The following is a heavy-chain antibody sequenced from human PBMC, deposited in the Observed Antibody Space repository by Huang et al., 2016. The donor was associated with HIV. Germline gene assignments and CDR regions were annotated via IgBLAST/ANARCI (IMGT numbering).Heavy chain of an antibody. D-gene: IGHD5-12*01. J-gene: IGHJ3*01. Sequence: QVQLVESGGGVVQPGRSLRLSCAASGFSFANYAMHWVRQAPGKRREWVTCISNDGSSRYYADSVKGRFTISRDNFKNALYLQMNRLRGDDTAVYYCTREYTVAGAFDLWGQGTMVTVSS. V-gene: IGHV3-30-3*01. CDR1: GFSFANYA. CDR2: ISNDGSSR. CDR3: TREYTVAGAFDL.